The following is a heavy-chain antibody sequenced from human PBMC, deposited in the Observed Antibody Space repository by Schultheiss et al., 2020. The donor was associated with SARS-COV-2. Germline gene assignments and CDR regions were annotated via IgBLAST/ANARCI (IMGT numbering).Heavy chain of an antibody. CDR2: ISAYNGNT. CDR1: GYTFTSYG. J-gene: IGHJ4*02. CDR3: ARGYSSSWYSSGDFDY. V-gene: IGHV1-18*04. Sequence: ASVKVSCKASGYTFTSYGISWVRQAPGQGLEWMGWISAYNGNTNYAQKLQGRVTMTTDTSTSTAYMELRSLRSDDTAVYYCARGYSSSWYSSGDFDYWGQGTLVTVSS. D-gene: IGHD6-13*01.